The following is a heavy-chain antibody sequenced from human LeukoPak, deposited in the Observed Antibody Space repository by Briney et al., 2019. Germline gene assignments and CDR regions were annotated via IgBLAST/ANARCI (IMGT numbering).Heavy chain of an antibody. CDR1: GYTFTSYD. J-gene: IGHJ6*03. CDR2: MNPNSGNT. V-gene: IGHV1-8*01. D-gene: IGHD3-9*01. CDR3: ARGRQAKLRYFDWFVRPYYYYMDV. Sequence: GASVKVSCKASGYTFTSYDINWVRQATGQGLEWMGWMNPNSGNTGYAQKFQGRVTMTRNTSISTAYMELSSLRSEDTAVYYCARGRQAKLRYFDWFVRPYYYYMDVWGKGTTVTISS.